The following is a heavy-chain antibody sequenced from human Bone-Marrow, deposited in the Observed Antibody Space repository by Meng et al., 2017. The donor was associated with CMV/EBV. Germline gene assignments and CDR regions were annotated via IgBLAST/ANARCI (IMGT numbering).Heavy chain of an antibody. CDR1: GYTFTSYD. CDR3: ARRYCSSTSCYSRAHYYYGMDV. Sequence: ASVKVSCKASGYTFTSYDINWVRQATGQGLEWMGWMNPNSGNTGYAQKFQGRVTITRNTSISTAYMELSSLRSEDTAVYYCARRYCSSTSCYSRAHYYYGMDVWGRGTTVTVSS. J-gene: IGHJ6*02. CDR2: MNPNSGNT. V-gene: IGHV1-8*03. D-gene: IGHD2-2*01.